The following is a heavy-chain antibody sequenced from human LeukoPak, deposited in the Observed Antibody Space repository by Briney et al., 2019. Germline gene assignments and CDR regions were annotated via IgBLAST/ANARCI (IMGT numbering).Heavy chain of an antibody. CDR2: VYPGDSDT. CDR1: GYIFATHW. V-gene: IGHV5-51*01. D-gene: IGHD3-10*01. CDR3: ARTSSSGNSYTPLDL. J-gene: IGHJ5*02. Sequence: GESLKISCSGSGYIFATHWIAWVRQMPGRGLEWMGIVYPGDSDTTYSPSFQGQVTFSADKSISTVYLQWSSLKASDTAMYFCARTSSSGNSYTPLDLWGQGTLVTVSS.